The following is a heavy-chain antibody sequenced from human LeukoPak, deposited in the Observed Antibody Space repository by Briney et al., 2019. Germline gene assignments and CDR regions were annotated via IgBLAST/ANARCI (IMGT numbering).Heavy chain of an antibody. V-gene: IGHV4-4*07. CDR3: ARDLPYGFWSGRLDP. CDR1: GGSISSYY. J-gene: IGHJ5*02. Sequence: SETLSLTCTVSGGSISSYYWSWIRQPAGKGLEWIGRIYTSGSTNYNPSLKSRVTMSVYTSKNQFSLKLSSVTAADTAVYYCARDLPYGFWSGRLDPWGQGTLVTVSS. CDR2: IYTSGST. D-gene: IGHD3-3*01.